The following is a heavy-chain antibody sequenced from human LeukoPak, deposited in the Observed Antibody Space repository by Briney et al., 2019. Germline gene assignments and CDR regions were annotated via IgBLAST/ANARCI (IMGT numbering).Heavy chain of an antibody. J-gene: IGHJ4*02. V-gene: IGHV1-18*01. CDR1: GYIFTSYG. Sequence: ASVRVSCKASGYIFTSYGIIWVRQAPGQGLQWMGWISAHNGNTNYAQKLQGRVTMTTDTSTSTVYMELRSLRSDDTAVYYCARAQTTLLLDYWGQGTLVTVSS. D-gene: IGHD4-11*01. CDR2: ISAHNGNT. CDR3: ARAQTTLLLDY.